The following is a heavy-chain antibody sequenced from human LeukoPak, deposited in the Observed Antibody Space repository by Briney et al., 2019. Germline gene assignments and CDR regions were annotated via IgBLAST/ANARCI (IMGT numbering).Heavy chain of an antibody. D-gene: IGHD4-17*01. J-gene: IGHJ4*02. CDR3: AKGRTTVTPFDY. CDR2: ISWNSGSI. V-gene: IGHV3-9*01. Sequence: PGGSLRLSCAASGFTFDDYAMHWVRQAPGKGLEWVSGISWNSGSIGYADSVKGRFTISRDNAKNSLYLQMNSLRAEDTALYYCAKGRTTVTPFDYWGQGTLVTVSS. CDR1: GFTFDDYA.